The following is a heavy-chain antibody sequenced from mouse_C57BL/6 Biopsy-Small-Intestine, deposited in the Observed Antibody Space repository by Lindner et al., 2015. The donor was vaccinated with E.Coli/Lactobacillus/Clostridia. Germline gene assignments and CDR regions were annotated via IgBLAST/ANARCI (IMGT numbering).Heavy chain of an antibody. D-gene: IGHD1-1*01. J-gene: IGHJ2*01. V-gene: IGHV1-7*01. CDR3: VRNYYDGSSYYFDY. Sequence: VQLQESGAELAKPGASVKMSCKASGYTFISYWMNWVKQRPGQGLEWIGYINPSSGYTEYNQKFKDMATLTADKSSSTAYMQLTTLTSEDSAVYYCVRNYYDGSSYYFDYWGQGTTLTVSS. CDR1: GYTFISYW. CDR2: INPSSGYT.